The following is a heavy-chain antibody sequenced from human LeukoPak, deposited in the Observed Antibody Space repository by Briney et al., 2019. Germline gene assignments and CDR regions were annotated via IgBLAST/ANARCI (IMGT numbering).Heavy chain of an antibody. CDR3: TTAYCGGDCYTASFDY. Sequence: GGSLRLSCAASGFTFSNAWMSWVRQAPGKGLEWVGRIKSKSDGGATDYAAPVKGRFTISGDDSENTLYLQMNSLKTEDTAVYYCTTAYCGGDCYTASFDYWGQGTLVTVSS. D-gene: IGHD2-21*02. CDR1: GFTFSNAW. J-gene: IGHJ4*02. V-gene: IGHV3-15*01. CDR2: IKSKSDGGAT.